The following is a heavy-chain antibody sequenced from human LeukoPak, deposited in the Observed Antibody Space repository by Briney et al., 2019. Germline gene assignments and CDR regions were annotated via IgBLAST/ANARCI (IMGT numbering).Heavy chain of an antibody. CDR2: INPDNGGT. J-gene: IGHJ5*02. Sequence: ASVKVSCRASGYTFTDYYIHWVRQAPGQGLEWMGWINPDNGGTNYAQKFQGRVTMTRDTSIRTVYMDLSRLRSDDTAVFYCTRQARVGNWFDPWGQGTQVTVSS. D-gene: IGHD2-2*01. CDR3: TRQARVGNWFDP. V-gene: IGHV1-2*02. CDR1: GYTFTDYY.